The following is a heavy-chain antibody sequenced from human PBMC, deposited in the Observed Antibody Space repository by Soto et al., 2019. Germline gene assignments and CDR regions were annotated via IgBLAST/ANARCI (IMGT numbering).Heavy chain of an antibody. CDR3: ARYRFSGSWSKFDY. J-gene: IGHJ4*02. CDR1: GVSISSAAYH. CDR2: IYYNGTT. V-gene: IGHV4-31*03. Sequence: SETLSLTCTVSGVSISSAAYHWSWIRQHPGKGLEWIGFIYYNGTTSYKPSLQSRISISLDTSKSQFSLRLTSVTAADTAVYYCARYRFSGSWSKFDYGGQGALVTVSS. D-gene: IGHD6-13*01.